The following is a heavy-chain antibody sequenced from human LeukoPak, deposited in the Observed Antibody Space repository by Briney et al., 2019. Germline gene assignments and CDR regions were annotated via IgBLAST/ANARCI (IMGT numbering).Heavy chain of an antibody. CDR1: GFTFSSYS. Sequence: GRSLRLSCAASGFTFSSYSMNWVRQAPGKGLEWVSSISSSSSYIYYADSVKGRFTISRDNAKNSLYLQMNSLRAEDTAVYYCARSPPGYYGSGSPDYWGQGTLVTVSS. CDR3: ARSPPGYYGSGSPDY. D-gene: IGHD3-10*01. J-gene: IGHJ4*02. V-gene: IGHV3-21*01. CDR2: ISSSSSYI.